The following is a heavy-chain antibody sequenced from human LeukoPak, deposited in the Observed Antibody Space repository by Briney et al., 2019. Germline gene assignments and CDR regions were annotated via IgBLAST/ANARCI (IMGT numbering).Heavy chain of an antibody. CDR3: AKDVGDIVVVTATDY. Sequence: PGGSLRLSCAASGFTFSSYAMSWVRQAPGKGLEWVSAISGSGGSTYYADSVKGRFTISRDNSKNTLYLQMYSLRAEDTAVYYCAKDVGDIVVVTATDYWGQGTLVTVSS. J-gene: IGHJ4*02. CDR1: GFTFSSYA. CDR2: ISGSGGST. V-gene: IGHV3-23*01. D-gene: IGHD2-21*02.